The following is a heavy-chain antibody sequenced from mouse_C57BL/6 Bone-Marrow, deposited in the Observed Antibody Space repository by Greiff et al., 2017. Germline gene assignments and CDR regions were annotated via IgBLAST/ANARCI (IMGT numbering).Heavy chain of an antibody. D-gene: IGHD1-1*01. Sequence: EVKLVESGGGLVQPGGSMKLSCAASGFTFSDAWMDWVRQSPEKGLEWVAEIRNKANNHATYYAESVKGRFTISRDDSKSSVYLQMNSLRAEDTGIYYCTRPYYYGSSSHDYYAMDYWGQGTSVTVSS. CDR3: TRPYYYGSSSHDYYAMDY. CDR1: GFTFSDAW. V-gene: IGHV6-6*01. J-gene: IGHJ4*01. CDR2: IRNKANNHAT.